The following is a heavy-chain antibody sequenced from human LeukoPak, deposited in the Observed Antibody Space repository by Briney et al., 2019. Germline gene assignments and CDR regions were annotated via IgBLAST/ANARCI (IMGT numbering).Heavy chain of an antibody. CDR1: GGSFSGYY. Sequence: SPSETLSLTCAVYGGSFSGYYWSWIRQPPGKGLEWIGEINHSGSTNYNPSLKSRVTISLDTSKSQFSLKLSSVTAADTAVYYCARGRYVTTRGGAAAGFLDYWGQGTLVTVST. V-gene: IGHV4-34*01. J-gene: IGHJ4*02. D-gene: IGHD6-13*01. CDR2: INHSGST. CDR3: ARGRYVTTRGGAAAGFLDY.